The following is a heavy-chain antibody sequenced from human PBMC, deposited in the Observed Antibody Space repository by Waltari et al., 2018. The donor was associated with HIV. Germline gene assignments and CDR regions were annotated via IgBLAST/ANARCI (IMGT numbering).Heavy chain of an antibody. CDR2: ISYDGSNK. CDR3: ARDILVVVTATSY. J-gene: IGHJ4*02. CDR1: GFTFSTYA. Sequence: QVQLVESEGGVVQPGRSLGLSCAASGFTFSTYAMHWVRQAPGKGLEWVAVISYDGSNKYYADSVKGRFTISRDNSKNTLYLQMNSLRAEDTAVYYCARDILVVVTATSYWGQGTLVTVSS. D-gene: IGHD2-15*01. V-gene: IGHV3-30*01.